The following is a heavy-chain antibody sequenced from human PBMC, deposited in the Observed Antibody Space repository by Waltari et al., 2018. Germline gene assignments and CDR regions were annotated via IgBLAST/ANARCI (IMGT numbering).Heavy chain of an antibody. J-gene: IGHJ4*02. CDR3: AREWGYSGTFDY. V-gene: IGHV3-74*01. Sequence: EVQLVESGGGLVQPGGSLRLSCAASGFTFSSYWMHWVRQAPGKGLVWVSRISSDGSSTSYADSVKGRFTISRDNAKNTLYLQMNSLRAEDTAVYYCAREWGYSGTFDYWGQGTLVTVSS. CDR2: ISSDGSST. CDR1: GFTFSSYW. D-gene: IGHD5-12*01.